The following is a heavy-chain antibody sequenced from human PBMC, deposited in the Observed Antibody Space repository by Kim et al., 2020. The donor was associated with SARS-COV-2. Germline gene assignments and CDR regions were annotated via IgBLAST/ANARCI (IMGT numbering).Heavy chain of an antibody. Sequence: GGSLRLSCAASGFTFSSYAMSWVRQAPGKGLEWVSAISGSGGSTYYADSVKGRFTISRDNSKNTLYLQMNSLRAEDTAVYYCAKDYYFDWLLSGSQGAFDIWGQGTMVTVSS. CDR2: ISGSGGST. CDR3: AKDYYFDWLLSGSQGAFDI. V-gene: IGHV3-23*01. CDR1: GFTFSSYA. J-gene: IGHJ3*02. D-gene: IGHD3-9*01.